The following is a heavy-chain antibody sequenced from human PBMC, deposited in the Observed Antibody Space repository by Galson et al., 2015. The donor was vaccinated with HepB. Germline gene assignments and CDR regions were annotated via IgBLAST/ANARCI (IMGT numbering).Heavy chain of an antibody. Sequence: SLRLSCAASGFTFSSYSMNWVRQAPGKGLEWVSYISSSSSTIYYADSVKGRFTISRDNAKNSLYLQMNSLRAEDTAVYYCARSADREKLELAPDYWGQGTLVTVSS. V-gene: IGHV3-48*01. J-gene: IGHJ4*02. CDR2: ISSSSSTI. CDR1: GFTFSSYS. CDR3: ARSADREKLELAPDY. D-gene: IGHD1-7*01.